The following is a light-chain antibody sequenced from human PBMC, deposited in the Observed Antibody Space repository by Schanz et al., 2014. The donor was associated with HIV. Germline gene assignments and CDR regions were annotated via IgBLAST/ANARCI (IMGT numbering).Light chain of an antibody. V-gene: IGLV2-11*01. CDR3: CSYAGSYTLKV. CDR1: SSDVGSYNY. J-gene: IGLJ3*02. Sequence: QSALTQPRSVSGSPGQSVTISCTGTSSDVGSYNYVSWYQQRPGKAPKLMIYDVTKRPSGVPDRFSGSKSGNTASLTISGLQAEDEADYYCCSYAGSYTLKVFGGGTKLTVL. CDR2: DVT.